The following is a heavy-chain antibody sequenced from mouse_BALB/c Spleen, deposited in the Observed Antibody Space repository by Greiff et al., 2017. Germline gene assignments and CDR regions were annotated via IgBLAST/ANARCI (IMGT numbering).Heavy chain of an antibody. V-gene: IGHV1-7*01. D-gene: IGHD2-14*01. CDR3: ARREEVRRYYYAMDY. Sequence: VQLQQSGAELAKPGASVKMSCKASGYTFTSYWMHRVKQRPGQGLEWIGYINPSTGYTEYNQKFKDKATLTADKSSSTAYMQLSSLTSEDSAVYYCARREEVRRYYYAMDYWGQGTSVTVSS. CDR2: INPSTGYT. J-gene: IGHJ4*01. CDR1: GYTFTSYW.